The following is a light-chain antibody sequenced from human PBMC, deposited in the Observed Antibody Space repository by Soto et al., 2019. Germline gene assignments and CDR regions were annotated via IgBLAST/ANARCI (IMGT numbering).Light chain of an antibody. CDR2: GNS. CDR1: SSNIGAGYD. Sequence: QSVLTQPPSVSGAPGQGVTISCTGSSSNIGAGYDVHWYQQLPGTAPKLLIYGNSNRPSGVPDRFSGSKSGTSASLAITGLQAEDEADYYCQSYESSLSGPGVFGTGTKVTVL. V-gene: IGLV1-40*01. CDR3: QSYESSLSGPGV. J-gene: IGLJ1*01.